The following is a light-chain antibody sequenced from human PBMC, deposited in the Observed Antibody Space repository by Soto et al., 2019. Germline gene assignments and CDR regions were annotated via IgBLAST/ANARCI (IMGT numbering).Light chain of an antibody. CDR1: QGITSA. CDR2: VAS. V-gene: IGKV1-13*02. Sequence: AIQLTQSPSSLSASVGDRVTITCRASQGITSALAWYQQKPGNAPKLLIYVASSLESGVPSRFSGSGSGTDFTLTISSLQPEDFATYYCQQFNSYPITFGQGTRLEIK. CDR3: QQFNSYPIT. J-gene: IGKJ5*01.